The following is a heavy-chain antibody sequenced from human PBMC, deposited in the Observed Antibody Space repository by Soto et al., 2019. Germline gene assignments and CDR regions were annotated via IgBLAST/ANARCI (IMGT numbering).Heavy chain of an antibody. D-gene: IGHD2-15*01. CDR2: INPNSGGST. J-gene: IGHJ1*01. Sequence: ASVNVSCKSSGYTFTGYYIHWVRQAPGQGLEWMGWINPNSGGSTNYAQKFQGRITMTRDTSTSTVHMDLSSLTSEDTAVYYCAREENCSDGICYSEYFQRWGQGTLVTVSS. CDR1: GYTFTGYY. CDR3: AREENCSDGICYSEYFQR. V-gene: IGHV1-2*02.